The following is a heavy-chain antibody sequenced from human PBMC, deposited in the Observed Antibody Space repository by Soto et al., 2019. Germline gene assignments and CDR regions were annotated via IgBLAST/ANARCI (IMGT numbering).Heavy chain of an antibody. D-gene: IGHD6-19*01. CDR1: GFTFSSYG. Sequence: VGSLRLSGAASGFTFSSYGMSWVRQAPGKGLEWVSTFPSGGRDTYYPDSVKGRFTISRDNSKNILYLQMNSLRAEDTAVYYCAKDLGTSGWYFDYWGQGTLVTVSS. J-gene: IGHJ4*02. CDR2: FPSGGRDT. CDR3: AKDLGTSGWYFDY. V-gene: IGHV3-23*01.